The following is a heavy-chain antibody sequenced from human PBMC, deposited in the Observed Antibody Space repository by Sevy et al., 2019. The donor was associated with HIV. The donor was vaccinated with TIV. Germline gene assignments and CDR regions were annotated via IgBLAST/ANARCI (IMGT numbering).Heavy chain of an antibody. CDR2: IYHSGST. V-gene: IGHV4-30-2*01. Sequence: SETLSLTCAVSGGSISSGGYSWSWIRQPPGKGLGWIGYIYHSGSTYYNPSLKSRVTLSVDRSKNQFSLKLSSVTAADTAVYYCARGGSSGRKFDYWGQGTLVTVSS. D-gene: IGHD6-19*01. CDR1: GGSISSGGYS. J-gene: IGHJ4*02. CDR3: ARGGSSGRKFDY.